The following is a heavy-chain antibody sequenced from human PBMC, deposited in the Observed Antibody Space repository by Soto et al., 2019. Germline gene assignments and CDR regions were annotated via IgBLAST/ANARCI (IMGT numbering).Heavy chain of an antibody. D-gene: IGHD2-2*01. Sequence: GGSLRLSCAASGFTFDDYVMHWVRQAPGKGLEWVASVNWNGRTTLYAAAVKGRFSVSRDNGKNSLYLEMTSLRPNDTALYFCAKAMQYNYALDHWGQGIMVTVFS. CDR1: GFTFDDYV. CDR2: VNWNGRTT. V-gene: IGHV3-9*01. CDR3: AKAMQYNYALDH. J-gene: IGHJ4*02.